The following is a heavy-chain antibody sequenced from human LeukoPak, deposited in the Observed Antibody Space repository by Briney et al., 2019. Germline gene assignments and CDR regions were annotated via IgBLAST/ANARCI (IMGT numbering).Heavy chain of an antibody. CDR2: IYSGGST. V-gene: IGHV3-66*02. CDR3: ARLPPAGRYYYYYMDV. D-gene: IGHD6-13*01. CDR1: GFTVSSNY. J-gene: IGHJ6*03. Sequence: GGSLRLSFAASGFTVSSNYMGWVRQAPGKGLEWVSGIYSGGSTYYADSVKGRFTISRDNSKNTLYLQMNSLRAEDTAVYYCARLPPAGRYYYYYMDVWGKGTTVTVSS.